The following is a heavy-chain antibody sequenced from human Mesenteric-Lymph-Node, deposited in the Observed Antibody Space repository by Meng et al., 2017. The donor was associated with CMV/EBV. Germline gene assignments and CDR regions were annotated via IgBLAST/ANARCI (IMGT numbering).Heavy chain of an antibody. CDR3: ARGSSYDILTGYFDY. D-gene: IGHD3-9*01. Sequence: QGQLHHWGAGLLKPSATLSVTCAVYGGSFSGYYWNWIRQSPEKGLEWIGEINHSGSTTYNPSFTSRIIIPVDTSTNQISLNMSSVTAADTAVYYCARGSSYDILTGYFDYWGQGALVTVSS. J-gene: IGHJ4*02. CDR2: INHSGST. CDR1: GGSFSGYY. V-gene: IGHV4-34*01.